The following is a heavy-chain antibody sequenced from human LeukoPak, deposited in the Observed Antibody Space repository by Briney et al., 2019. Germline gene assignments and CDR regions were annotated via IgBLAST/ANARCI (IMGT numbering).Heavy chain of an antibody. V-gene: IGHV4-39*01. CDR3: ARHYCSSTSCSKGGFDY. CDR2: IYYSGST. CDR1: GGSISSSSYY. J-gene: IGHJ4*02. Sequence: PSETLSLTCTVSGGSISSSSYYWGWIRQPPGKGLEWIGSIYYSGSTYYNPSLESRVTISVDTSKNQFSLKLSSVTAADTAVYYCARHYCSSTSCSKGGFDYWGQGTLVTVSS. D-gene: IGHD2-2*01.